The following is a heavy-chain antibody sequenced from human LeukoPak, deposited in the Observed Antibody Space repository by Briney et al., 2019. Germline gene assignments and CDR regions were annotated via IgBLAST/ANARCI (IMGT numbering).Heavy chain of an antibody. CDR3: TRRSSAAGRQYFDY. J-gene: IGHJ4*02. V-gene: IGHV3-15*07. D-gene: IGHD6-13*01. CDR1: GFTFSNAW. Sequence: GGSLRLSCAVSGFTFSNAWMNWVRQGPGKGLEWVGRIKSKTDGGATDYAAPVKGRFTVSRDDSKNTLYLQMNSLKTEDTAVYYCTRRSSAAGRQYFDYWGQGTLVTVSS. CDR2: IKSKTDGGAT.